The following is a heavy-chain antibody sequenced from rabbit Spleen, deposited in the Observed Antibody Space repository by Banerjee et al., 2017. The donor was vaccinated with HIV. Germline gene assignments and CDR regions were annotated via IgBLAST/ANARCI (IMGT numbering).Heavy chain of an antibody. J-gene: IGHJ6*01. Sequence: QEQLVESGGGLVKPGASLTLTCEASGFPFSEKAVMCWVRQAPGKGLTWIACINVVTGKAVYASWAKGRFTFSRTSSTTVTLQMTSLTVADTATYFCARNGGMLDYNLWGPGTLVTVS. CDR2: INVVTGKA. CDR3: ARNGGMLDYNL. CDR1: GFPFSEKAV. D-gene: IGHD4-2*01. V-gene: IGHV1S45*01.